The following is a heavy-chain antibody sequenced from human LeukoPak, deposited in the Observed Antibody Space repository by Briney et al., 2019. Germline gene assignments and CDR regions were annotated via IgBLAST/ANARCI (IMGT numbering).Heavy chain of an antibody. V-gene: IGHV3-23*01. CDR3: AKDPSFYGVVSHFDY. D-gene: IGHD3-3*01. CDR2: ISGSGGST. J-gene: IGHJ4*02. CDR1: GFTFSSYA. Sequence: GGSLRLSCAASGFTFSSYAMSWVRQAPGKGLEWVSVISGSGGSTYYADSVKGRFTISRDNSKNTLHLQMNSLRAEDTAVYYCAKDPSFYGVVSHFDYWGQGTLVTVS.